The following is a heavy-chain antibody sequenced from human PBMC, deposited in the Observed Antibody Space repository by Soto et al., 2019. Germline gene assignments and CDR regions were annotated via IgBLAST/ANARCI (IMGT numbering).Heavy chain of an antibody. CDR1: GGSLSSYY. V-gene: IGHV4-59*01. J-gene: IGHJ6*02. CDR2: IYYSGST. CDR3: ARDYYSRAYYYGMDV. D-gene: IGHD3-10*01. Sequence: SETLSLTCVVSGGSLSSYYWSWIRQPPGKGLEWIGYIYYSGSTNYNPSLKSRVTISVDTSKNQFSLKLSSVTAADTAVYYCARDYYSRAYYYGMDVWGQGTTVTVSS.